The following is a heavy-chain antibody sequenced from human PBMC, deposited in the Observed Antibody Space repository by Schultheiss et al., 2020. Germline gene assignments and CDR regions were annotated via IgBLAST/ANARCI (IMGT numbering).Heavy chain of an antibody. Sequence: WGSLRLSCAASGFTFSSYGMHWVRQAPGKGLEWVAVIWYDGSNKYYADSVKGRFTISRDNSRNFLYQQMNSLRPEDMAVYYCARNDIVVVPAAIWPPNFDYWGQGTLVTVSS. CDR2: IWYDGSNK. CDR1: GFTFSSYG. J-gene: IGHJ4*02. CDR3: ARNDIVVVPAAIWPPNFDY. D-gene: IGHD2-2*01. V-gene: IGHV3-33*01.